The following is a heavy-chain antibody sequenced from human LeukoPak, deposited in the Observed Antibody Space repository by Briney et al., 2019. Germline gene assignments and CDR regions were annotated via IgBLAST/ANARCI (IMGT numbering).Heavy chain of an antibody. D-gene: IGHD2-2*01. V-gene: IGHV3-53*01. CDR3: ARSRRDCSSTSCYLAY. CDR1: GFTVSSNY. J-gene: IGHJ4*02. CDR2: IYSGGST. Sequence: GVALRLSCAASGFTVSSNYMSWVRQAPGKGLEWVSVIYSGGSTYYADSVKGRFTISRDNSKNTLYLQMNSLRAEDTAVYYCARSRRDCSSTSCYLAYWGQGTLVTVSS.